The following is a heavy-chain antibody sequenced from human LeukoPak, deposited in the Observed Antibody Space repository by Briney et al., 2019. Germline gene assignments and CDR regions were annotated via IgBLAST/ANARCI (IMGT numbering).Heavy chain of an antibody. D-gene: IGHD1-7*01. Sequence: PGGSLRLSCAASGFTFSSYAMHWVRQAPGKGLEWVAVISYDGSNKYYADSVKGRFTISRDNAKNSLYLQMNSLRAEDTAVYYCLAGTTFYWGQGTLVTVSS. V-gene: IGHV3-30*04. CDR3: LAGTTFY. J-gene: IGHJ4*02. CDR2: ISYDGSNK. CDR1: GFTFSSYA.